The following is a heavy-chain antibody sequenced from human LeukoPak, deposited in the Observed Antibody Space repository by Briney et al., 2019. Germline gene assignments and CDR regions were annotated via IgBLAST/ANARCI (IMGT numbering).Heavy chain of an antibody. CDR1: GGPFTDYF. J-gene: IGHJ3*02. D-gene: IGHD3-10*01. CDR3: ARDDPMITMVRGDYFDI. CDR2: IYYSGST. V-gene: IGHV4-31*11. Sequence: PSETLSLTCAVYGGPFTDYFWSWIRQHPGKGLEWIGYIYYSGSTYYNPSLKSRVTISVDTSKNQFSLKLSSVTAADTAVYYCARDDPMITMVRGDYFDIWGQGTMVTVSS.